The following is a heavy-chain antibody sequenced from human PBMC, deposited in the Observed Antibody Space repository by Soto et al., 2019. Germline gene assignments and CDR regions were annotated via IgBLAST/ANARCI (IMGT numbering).Heavy chain of an antibody. D-gene: IGHD7-27*01. CDR2: IIPIFGTA. Sequence: QVQLVQSGAEVKKPGSSVKVSCKASGGTFSSYAISWVRQAPGQGLEWMGGIIPIFGTANYAQKFQGRVTITADEYKSTAYMELSSLRSEDTAVYYCARGGLQLGQNLGYFDLWGRGTLVTVPS. V-gene: IGHV1-69*12. CDR3: ARGGLQLGQNLGYFDL. CDR1: GGTFSSYA. J-gene: IGHJ2*01.